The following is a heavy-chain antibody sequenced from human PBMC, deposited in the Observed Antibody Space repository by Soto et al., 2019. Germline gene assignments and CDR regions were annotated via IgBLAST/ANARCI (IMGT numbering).Heavy chain of an antibody. J-gene: IGHJ5*02. V-gene: IGHV3-7*03. CDR1: GFMFSAYW. CDR2: IHGDGGHT. Sequence: PGGSLRLSCAASGFMFSAYWMSWVRQAPGKGLEWVANIHGDGGHTYYADSVKGRFVVSRDNDKNTVYLHMSSLTGEDTAVYFCAKIEMGWFAHCGQGTQVTVSS. CDR3: AKIEMGWFAH. D-gene: IGHD2-8*01.